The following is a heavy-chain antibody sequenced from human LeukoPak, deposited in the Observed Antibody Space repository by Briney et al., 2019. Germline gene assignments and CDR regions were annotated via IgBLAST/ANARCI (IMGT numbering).Heavy chain of an antibody. CDR1: GFTFSSYA. J-gene: IGHJ4*02. Sequence: AGGSLRLSCAASGFTFSSYAMSWVRQAPGKGLEWVSAISGSGGSTYYADSVKGRFTISRDNSKNTLYLQMNSLRAEDTALYYCAKGAYYYDSSGYYARFDYWGQGTLVTVSS. D-gene: IGHD3-22*01. V-gene: IGHV3-23*01. CDR3: AKGAYYYDSSGYYARFDY. CDR2: ISGSGGST.